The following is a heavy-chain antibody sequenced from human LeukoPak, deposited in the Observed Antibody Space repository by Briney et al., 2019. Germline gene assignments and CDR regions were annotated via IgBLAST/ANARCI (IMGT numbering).Heavy chain of an antibody. D-gene: IGHD1-1*01. Sequence: GGSLRLSCAASGFTFSTYYMSWVRQAPGKGLEWVASIKQDGSEKYYVDSMKGRFTISRDNAKNSLYLQLNSLRVEDTAVYYCATVLPGRPNDNWGQGTLVTVS. V-gene: IGHV3-7*01. CDR3: ATVLPGRPNDN. CDR1: GFTFSTYY. CDR2: IKQDGSEK. J-gene: IGHJ4*02.